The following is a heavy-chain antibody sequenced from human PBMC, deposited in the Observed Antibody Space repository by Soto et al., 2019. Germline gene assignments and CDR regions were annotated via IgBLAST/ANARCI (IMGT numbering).Heavy chain of an antibody. CDR1: GDSVSSGSNY. J-gene: IGHJ6*02. V-gene: IGHV4-61*01. Sequence: SETLSLTCTVSGDSVSSGSNYRSWIRQSPGRGLEWIGYIIDSGNTNYNPSLKSRDIISVDTSKKQFSLKMTSVTAADTAVYYCARLNGYCIRGSCHGHYAMDVWGQGTTVTVSS. CDR3: ARLNGYCIRGSCHGHYAMDV. D-gene: IGHD2-15*01. CDR2: IIDSGNT.